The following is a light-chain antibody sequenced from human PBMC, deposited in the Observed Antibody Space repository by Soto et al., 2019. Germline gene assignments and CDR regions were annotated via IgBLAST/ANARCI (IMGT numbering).Light chain of an antibody. Sequence: QSVLTQPPSASGTPGQRVTISCSGSSSNIGSNYVYWYQQLPGTAPKLLIYRNNQRPSWVPDRFSGSKSGTSASLAISGLGSEDEADYYCAAWDDSRHVVFGGGTKLTVL. J-gene: IGLJ2*01. CDR2: RNN. CDR3: AAWDDSRHVV. CDR1: SSNIGSNY. V-gene: IGLV1-47*01.